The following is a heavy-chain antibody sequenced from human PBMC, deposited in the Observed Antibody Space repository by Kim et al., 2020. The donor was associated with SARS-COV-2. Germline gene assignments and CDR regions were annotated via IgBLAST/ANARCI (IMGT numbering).Heavy chain of an antibody. V-gene: IGHV3-23*01. Sequence: GDNTYYADSVKGRFTISRDNSGHTLYLQMSSLRAEDTAVYYCARRPPFDPWGQGTLVTVSS. J-gene: IGHJ5*02. CDR3: ARRPPFDP. CDR2: GDNT.